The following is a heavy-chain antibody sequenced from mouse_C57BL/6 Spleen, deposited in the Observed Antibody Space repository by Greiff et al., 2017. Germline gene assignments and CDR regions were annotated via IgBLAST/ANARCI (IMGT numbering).Heavy chain of an antibody. CDR2: IGPGSGST. Sequence: VQLQQPGAELVKPGASVKISCKASGYTFTDYYINWVKQRPGQGLEWIGKIGPGSGSTNYNEKFKGKATLTVDKSSSTAYMQLSSLTSEDSAVYFWARGDCDCDGSWFAYWGQGTLVTVS. CDR3: ARGDCDCDGSWFAY. J-gene: IGHJ3*01. V-gene: IGHV1-77*01. CDR1: GYTFTDYY. D-gene: IGHD2-13*01.